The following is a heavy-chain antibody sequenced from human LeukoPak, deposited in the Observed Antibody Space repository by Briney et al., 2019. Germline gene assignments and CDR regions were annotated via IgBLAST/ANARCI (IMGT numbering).Heavy chain of an antibody. CDR2: INPSGGST. D-gene: IGHD1-26*01. Sequence: ASVKVSCKASGYTFTSYYMHWVRQAPGQGLEWMGIINPSGGSTSYAQKFQGRVTMTEDTSTDTAYMELSSLRSEDTAVYYCATRVVGATTNNWFDPWGQGTLVTVSS. CDR3: ATRVVGATTNNWFDP. V-gene: IGHV1-46*01. CDR1: GYTFTSYY. J-gene: IGHJ5*02.